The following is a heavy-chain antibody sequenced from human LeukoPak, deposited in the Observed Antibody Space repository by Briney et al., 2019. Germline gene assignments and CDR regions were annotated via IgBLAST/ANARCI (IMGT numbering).Heavy chain of an antibody. CDR2: IYSGGST. J-gene: IGHJ4*02. CDR3: AKAPVTTCRGAFCYPFDY. CDR1: GFTVSSNY. D-gene: IGHD2-15*01. Sequence: GGSLRLSCAASGFTVSSNYMSWVRQAPGKGLEWVSVIYSGGSTYYADSVKGRFTISRDNSKNTLFLQMNRLRPEDAAVYYCAKAPVTTCRGAFCYPFDYWGLGTLVTVSS. V-gene: IGHV3-66*01.